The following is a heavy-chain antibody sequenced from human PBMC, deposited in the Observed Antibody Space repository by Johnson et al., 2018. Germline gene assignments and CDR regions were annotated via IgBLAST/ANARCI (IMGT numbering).Heavy chain of an antibody. CDR1: GASISSYC. V-gene: IGHV4-59*01. CDR2: ICYSGTT. Sequence: QVQLQESGPGLVKPSETLSLSCNVSGASISSYCWSWIRQPPGKGLEWIGYICYSGTTNYSPSLKGRVTMSLDTAKNQFSLKLSSVTGADTAVYFCARGQLAYCGGDCYWGYLGHWGQGTLVTVSS. J-gene: IGHJ1*01. CDR3: ARGQLAYCGGDCYWGYLGH. D-gene: IGHD2-21*02.